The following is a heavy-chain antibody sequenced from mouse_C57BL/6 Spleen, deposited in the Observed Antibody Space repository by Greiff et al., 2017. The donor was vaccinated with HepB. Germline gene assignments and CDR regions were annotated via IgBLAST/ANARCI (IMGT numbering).Heavy chain of an antibody. Sequence: DVQLVESGGGLVQPGGSMKLSCVASGFTFSNYWMNWVRQSPEKGLEWVAQIRLKSDNYATHYAESVKGRFTISRDDSKSSVYLQMNNLRAEDTGIYYCTDGYYRGFAYWGQGTLVTVSA. CDR2: IRLKSDNYAT. V-gene: IGHV6-3*01. CDR3: TDGYYRGFAY. J-gene: IGHJ3*01. D-gene: IGHD2-3*01. CDR1: GFTFSNYW.